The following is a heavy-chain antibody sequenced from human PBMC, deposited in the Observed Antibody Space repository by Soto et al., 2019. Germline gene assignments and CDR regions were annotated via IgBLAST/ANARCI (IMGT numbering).Heavy chain of an antibody. CDR2: IWYDGSNK. CDR1: GFTFSTYW. V-gene: IGHV3-33*08. J-gene: IGHJ6*02. CDR3: ARSVGVLAARNIYYYYYGMDV. D-gene: IGHD1-26*01. Sequence: GGSLRLSCAASGFTFSTYWMSWVRQAPGEGLEWVAVIWYDGSNKYYADSVKGRFTISRDNSKNTLYLQMNSLRAEDTAVYYCARSVGVLAARNIYYYYYGMDVWGQGTTVTVSS.